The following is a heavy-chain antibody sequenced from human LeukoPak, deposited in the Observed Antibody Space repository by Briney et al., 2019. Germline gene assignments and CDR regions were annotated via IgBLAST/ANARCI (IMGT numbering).Heavy chain of an antibody. CDR1: GGSISNY. CDR3: ARHFYGSGSYYTLDH. CDR2: SHMSGNP. J-gene: IGHJ4*02. Sequence: SETLSLTCTVSGGSISNYWSWIRQPAGKGLEWIGRSHMSGNPNYNPSLKSRVTMSVDTSKNQVSLKLTSVTAADTAVYYCARHFYGSGSYYTLDHWGQGTLVTVSS. D-gene: IGHD3-10*01. V-gene: IGHV4-4*07.